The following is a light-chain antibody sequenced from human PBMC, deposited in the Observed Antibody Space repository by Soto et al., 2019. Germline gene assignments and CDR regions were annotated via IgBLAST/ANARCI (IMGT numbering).Light chain of an antibody. CDR2: EVS. V-gene: IGLV2-14*01. J-gene: IGLJ1*01. CDR3: SSYTSSSTQV. Sequence: QSVLTQPASVSGSPGQSITISCTGTSSDVGGYNYVSWYQQHPGKAPKLMIYEVSNRPSGVSNRFSVSKSGNTASLTISGLQAEDEADYYCSSYTSSSTQVFGTGTKVTV. CDR1: SSDVGGYNY.